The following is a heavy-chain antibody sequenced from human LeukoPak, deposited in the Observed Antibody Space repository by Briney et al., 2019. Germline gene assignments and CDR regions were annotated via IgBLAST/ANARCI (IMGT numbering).Heavy chain of an antibody. V-gene: IGHV3-30*04. CDR2: ISYDGSNK. D-gene: IGHD6-13*01. Sequence: PGGSLRLSCVASGFTFSSYAMHWVRQAPGKGLEWVAVISYDGSNKYYADSVKGRFTISRDNSKNTPYLQMNSLRAEDTAVYYCARDPWVAAAGTGGYFDYWGQGTLVTVSS. CDR1: GFTFSSYA. J-gene: IGHJ4*02. CDR3: ARDPWVAAAGTGGYFDY.